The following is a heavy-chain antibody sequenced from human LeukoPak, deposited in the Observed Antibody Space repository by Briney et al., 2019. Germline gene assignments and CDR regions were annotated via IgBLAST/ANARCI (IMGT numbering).Heavy chain of an antibody. V-gene: IGHV3-33*01. CDR1: GFTFSSYG. CDR2: IGYDGSNK. J-gene: IGHJ6*03. CDR3: ARDGYYYDSSGYYVHYYYMDV. D-gene: IGHD3-22*01. Sequence: GGSLRLSCAASGFTFSSYGMHWVRQAPGKGLEWVAVIGYDGSNKYYADSVKGRFTISRDNSKNTLYLQMNSPRAEDTAVYYCARDGYYYDSSGYYVHYYYMDVWGKGTTVTVSS.